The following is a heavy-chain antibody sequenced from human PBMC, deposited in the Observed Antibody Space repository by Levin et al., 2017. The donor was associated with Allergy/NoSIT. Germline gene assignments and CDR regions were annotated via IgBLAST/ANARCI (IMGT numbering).Heavy chain of an antibody. CDR1: GVAFSSYS. CDR3: AGMKRNILQAFGI. CDR2: ISSSSSSI. V-gene: IGHV3-48*02. Sequence: QPGGSLRLSCVASGVAFSSYSMNWVRQAPGKGLEWISYISSSSSSIDYADSVKGRFTISRDNAKNSLFLQMISLRDEDTAVYFCAGMKRNILQAFGIWGQGTMVTVSS. J-gene: IGHJ3*02. D-gene: IGHD2/OR15-2a*01.